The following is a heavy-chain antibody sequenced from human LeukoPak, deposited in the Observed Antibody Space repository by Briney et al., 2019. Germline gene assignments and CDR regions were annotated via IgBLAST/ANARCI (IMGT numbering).Heavy chain of an antibody. V-gene: IGHV3-48*03. CDR3: ARVHCSSTSCYAFDY. Sequence: PGGSLRLSCAASGFTFSSYEMNWVRQAPGKGLEWVSYISSSGSTIYYADSVKGRFTISRDNAKNSLYLQMNSLRAEDTAVYYCARVHCSSTSCYAFDYWGQGTLVTVSS. J-gene: IGHJ4*02. D-gene: IGHD2-2*01. CDR1: GFTFSSYE. CDR2: ISSSGSTI.